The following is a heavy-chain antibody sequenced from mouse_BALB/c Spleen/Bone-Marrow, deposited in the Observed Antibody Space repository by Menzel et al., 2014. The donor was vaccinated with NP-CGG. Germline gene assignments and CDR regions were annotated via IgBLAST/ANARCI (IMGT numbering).Heavy chain of an antibody. CDR2: ISSGGST. V-gene: IGHV5-6-5*01. CDR1: GFTFXSYA. D-gene: IGHD1-1*01. CDR3: ARRGGSGNYAMDY. Sequence: EVMLVESGGGLVKPGGSLKLSCAASGFTFXSYAMSWVRQTPEKRLEWVASISSGGSTYYPDSVKGRFTISRDKARNILFLQMSSLRSEDTAMYYCARRGGSGNYAMDYWGQGTSVTVSS. J-gene: IGHJ4*01.